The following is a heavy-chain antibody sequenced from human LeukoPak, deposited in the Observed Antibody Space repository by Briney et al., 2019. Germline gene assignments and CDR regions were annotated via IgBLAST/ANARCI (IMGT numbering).Heavy chain of an antibody. CDR1: GDXINNNNC. CDR3: ARDRVGATRRDYYFDY. D-gene: IGHD1-26*01. CDR2: IYHTGST. V-gene: IGHV4-4*02. J-gene: IGHJ4*02. Sequence: SETLSLTCAVSGDXINNNNCWSWVRQPPGKGLEWIGEIYHTGSTNYNPSLKSRVSISVDKSKNQFSLKLSSVTAADTAVYYCARDRVGATRRDYYFDYWGQGTLVTVSS.